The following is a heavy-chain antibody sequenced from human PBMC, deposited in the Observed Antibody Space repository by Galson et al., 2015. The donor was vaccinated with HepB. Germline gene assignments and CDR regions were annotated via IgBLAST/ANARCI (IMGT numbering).Heavy chain of an antibody. CDR3: ARDSFYDNTGYPVPRNFGVDV. V-gene: IGHV6-1*01. CDR1: GDSVSSSTAA. Sequence: CAISGDSVSSSTAAWNWIRQSPSRGLEWLGRTYYRSKWYNDYAVSVKSRITINPDTSKKQFSLQLSSVTPDDTAVYYCARDSFYDNTGYPVPRNFGVDVWGQGTTVTVSS. CDR2: TYYRSKWYN. D-gene: IGHD3-22*01. J-gene: IGHJ6*02.